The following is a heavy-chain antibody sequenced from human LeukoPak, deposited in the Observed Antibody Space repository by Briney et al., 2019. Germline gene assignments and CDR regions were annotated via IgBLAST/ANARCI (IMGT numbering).Heavy chain of an antibody. J-gene: IGHJ3*02. CDR3: VRSMIILGVARTDAFDI. V-gene: IGHV3-64D*09. Sequence: GGSLRLSCSASGFTFSSYATHWVRQAPGKGLEYVSVITSNGGSTYYADSVKGRFTISRDNSKNTLYLQMSSLRPDDTAVYYCVRSMIILGVARTDAFDIWGQGTMVTVSS. D-gene: IGHD1-26*01. CDR1: GFTFSSYA. CDR2: ITSNGGST.